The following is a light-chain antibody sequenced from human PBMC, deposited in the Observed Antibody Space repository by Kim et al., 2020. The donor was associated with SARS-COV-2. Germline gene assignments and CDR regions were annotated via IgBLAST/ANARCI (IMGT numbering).Light chain of an antibody. J-gene: IGLJ3*02. CDR1: SSDFGGYNR. V-gene: IGLV2-18*02. CDR3: SSYSSSSTWV. CDR2: EVT. Sequence: GQSVTLSCTGTSSDFGGYNRFSWYQQSPGTAPKLIIYEVTNRPSGVPDRFSGSKSGNTASLTISGLQAEDEADYYCSSYSSSSTWVFGGGTKVTVL.